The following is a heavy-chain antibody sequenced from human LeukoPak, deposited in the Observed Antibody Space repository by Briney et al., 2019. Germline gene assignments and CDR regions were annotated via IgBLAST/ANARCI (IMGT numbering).Heavy chain of an antibody. Sequence: GGSLRLSCAASGFTFSSYWMHWVRQAPGKGLVWVSRINSDGSSTSYADSVKGRFTISRDNAKNTLYLQMNSLRAGDTAVYYCAREKGASSWYNPYYYYYGMDVWGQGTTVTVSS. CDR3: AREKGASSWYNPYYYYYGMDV. J-gene: IGHJ6*02. CDR2: INSDGSST. CDR1: GFTFSSYW. V-gene: IGHV3-74*01. D-gene: IGHD6-13*01.